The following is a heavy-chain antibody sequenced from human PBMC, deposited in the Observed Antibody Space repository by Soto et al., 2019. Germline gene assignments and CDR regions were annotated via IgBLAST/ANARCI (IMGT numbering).Heavy chain of an antibody. CDR1: RYTCTMYG. CDR3: AREVVSWFDP. J-gene: IGHJ5*02. CDR2: ISAYNGNT. V-gene: IGHV1-18*04. D-gene: IGHD2-15*01. Sequence: ASVKVSCKASRYTCTMYGSSWVRQAPGQGLEWMGWISAYNGNTNYAQKLQGRVTMTTDTSTSTAYMELRSLRSDDTAVYYCAREVVSWFDPWGQGTLVTVSS.